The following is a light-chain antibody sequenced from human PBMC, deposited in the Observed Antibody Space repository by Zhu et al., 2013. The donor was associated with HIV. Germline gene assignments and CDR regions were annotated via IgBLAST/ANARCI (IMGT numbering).Light chain of an antibody. CDR1: QSIGTN. CDR2: EAS. CDR3: QQYRDLRPYT. Sequence: EIVMTQSPATLSVSPGQRATLSCRASQSIGTNLAWYQAKPGQAPRLLMTEASTRADGIPAKFSGSGSGTEFTLIISSLQSEDCAVYYCQQYRDLRPYTFGRGTKVEI. V-gene: IGKV3D-15*01. J-gene: IGKJ2*01.